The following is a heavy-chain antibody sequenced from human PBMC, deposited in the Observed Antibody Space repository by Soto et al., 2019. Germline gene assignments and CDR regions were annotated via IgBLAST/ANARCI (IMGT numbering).Heavy chain of an antibody. CDR2: ISGSGGST. CDR3: AKDDCSGGSCYQEDY. D-gene: IGHD2-15*01. V-gene: IGHV3-23*01. CDR1: GFTFSSYA. J-gene: IGHJ4*02. Sequence: EVQLLESGGGLVQPGGSLRLSCAASGFTFSSYAMSWVRQAPGKGLEWVSAISGSGGSTYYADSVKGRFTISRDNSKNPLHRQMNSLTAEDTAVYYCAKDDCSGGSCYQEDYWGQGTLVTVSS.